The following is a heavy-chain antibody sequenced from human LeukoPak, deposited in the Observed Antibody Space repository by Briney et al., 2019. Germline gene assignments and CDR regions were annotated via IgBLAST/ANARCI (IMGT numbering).Heavy chain of an antibody. J-gene: IGHJ6*03. CDR1: GGSISSYY. CDR3: ARVGNIVVGDYYYMDV. V-gene: IGHV4-4*07. D-gene: IGHD2-2*01. Sequence: SETLSLTCTVSGGSISSYYWSWIRQPAGKGLEWIGRIYPSGSTNYNPSLKSRVTMSVDTSKNQFSLKLSSVTAADTAVYYCARVGNIVVGDYYYMDVWGKGTTVTVSS. CDR2: IYPSGST.